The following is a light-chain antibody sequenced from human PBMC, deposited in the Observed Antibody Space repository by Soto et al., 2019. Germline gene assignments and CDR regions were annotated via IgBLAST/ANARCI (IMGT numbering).Light chain of an antibody. CDR3: QQYGSSPSWT. V-gene: IGKV3-20*01. Sequence: EIVLTQSPGPLSLSPGERATLSCRASQSVSSSYLAWYQQKPGQAPRLLIYGASSRATGIPDRFSGSGSGTDFPLTISRLEPEDCAVYYCQQYGSSPSWTFGQGTKVDIK. CDR1: QSVSSSY. J-gene: IGKJ1*01. CDR2: GAS.